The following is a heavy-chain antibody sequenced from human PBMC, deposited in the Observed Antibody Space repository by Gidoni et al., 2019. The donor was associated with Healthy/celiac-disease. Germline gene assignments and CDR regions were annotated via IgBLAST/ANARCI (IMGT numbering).Heavy chain of an antibody. Sequence: EVQLVESGGGLVKPGGSLRRSCAASGFTFSSYSMNWVRQAPGKGLEWVSSISSSSSYIYYADSVKGRFTISRDNAKNSLYLQMNSLRAEDTAVYYCARDQEQLVLGSSVDYWGQGTLVTVSS. J-gene: IGHJ4*02. CDR3: ARDQEQLVLGSSVDY. CDR1: GFTFSSYS. CDR2: ISSSSSYI. D-gene: IGHD6-6*01. V-gene: IGHV3-21*01.